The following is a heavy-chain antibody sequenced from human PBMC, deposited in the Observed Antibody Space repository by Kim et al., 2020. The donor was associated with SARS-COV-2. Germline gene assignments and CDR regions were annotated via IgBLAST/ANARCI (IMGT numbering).Heavy chain of an antibody. CDR2: NGNT. J-gene: IGHJ6*03. V-gene: IGHV1-3*01. Sequence: NGNTKYSQKFQGRVTIHRDTSASTAYMELSSLRSEDTAVYYCARKREGMDVWGKGTTVTVSS. CDR3: ARKREGMDV.